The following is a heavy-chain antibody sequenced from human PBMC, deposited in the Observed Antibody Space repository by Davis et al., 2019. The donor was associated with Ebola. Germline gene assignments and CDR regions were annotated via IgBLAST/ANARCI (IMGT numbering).Heavy chain of an antibody. CDR2: ISGSGSA. J-gene: IGHJ4*02. Sequence: GSLRLSCTVSGGYISGYYWSWIRQSPGKGLEWIGYISGSGSATYNPSLMSRISISVDMSKNQFSLELRSLTAADTGVYYCAWAQRDSDGRGYYSGGWYYFDDWGQGNLVTVSS. CDR1: GGYISGYY. V-gene: IGHV4-59*01. CDR3: AWAQRDSDGRGYYSGGWYYFDD. D-gene: IGHD3-22*01.